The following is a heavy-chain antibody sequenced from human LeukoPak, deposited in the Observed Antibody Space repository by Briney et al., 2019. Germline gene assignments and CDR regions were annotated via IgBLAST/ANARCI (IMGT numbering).Heavy chain of an antibody. Sequence: PSETLSLTCAVSGGSISSGGYSWSWIRQPPGKGLEWIGEINHSGSTNYNPSLKSRVTISVDTSKNQFSLKLSSVTAADTAVYYCARESEYSSSSWNWFDPWGQGTLVTVSS. J-gene: IGHJ5*02. CDR3: ARESEYSSSSWNWFDP. D-gene: IGHD6-6*01. CDR1: GGSISSGGYS. CDR2: INHSGST. V-gene: IGHV4-34*01.